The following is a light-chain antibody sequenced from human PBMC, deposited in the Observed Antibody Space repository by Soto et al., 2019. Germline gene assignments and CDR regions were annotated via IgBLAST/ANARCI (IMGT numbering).Light chain of an antibody. CDR2: EVT. J-gene: IGLJ2*01. CDR1: SSDVGGYNY. CDR3: SSFAGGGNPAL. Sequence: QSALTQPPSASGSLGQSVTISCTGTSSDVGGYNYVSWHQQHPGKAPKLMIYEVTKRPSGVPDRFSGSKSGNTASLTVSGLQAEDEADYYCSSFAGGGNPALFGGGTKLTVL. V-gene: IGLV2-8*01.